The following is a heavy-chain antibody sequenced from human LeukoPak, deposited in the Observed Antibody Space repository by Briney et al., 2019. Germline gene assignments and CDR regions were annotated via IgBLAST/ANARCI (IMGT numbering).Heavy chain of an antibody. Sequence: GGSLRLSCAASGFTFSSYCMHWVRHAPGKGLVWVSRINSDGSSTSYADSVKGRFTISRDNAKNTLYLQMNSLRAEDTAVYYCARDSLTPSSWFDPWGQGTLVTVSS. J-gene: IGHJ5*02. CDR1: GFTFSSYC. CDR2: INSDGSST. V-gene: IGHV3-74*01. D-gene: IGHD2-2*01. CDR3: ARDSLTPSSWFDP.